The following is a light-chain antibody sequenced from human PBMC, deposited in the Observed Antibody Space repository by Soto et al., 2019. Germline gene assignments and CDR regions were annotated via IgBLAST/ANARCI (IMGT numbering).Light chain of an antibody. Sequence: QSVPTQPASVSGSPGQSITISCTGTSSDVGGSEYVSWYQQHPGKAPKAMIYEVSDRPSGVSHRFSGSKSANTATLTISGLQPEDEADYYCSSYTSGSTLYVFGTGTKV. V-gene: IGLV2-14*01. CDR3: SSYTSGSTLYV. CDR2: EVS. J-gene: IGLJ1*01. CDR1: SSDVGGSEY.